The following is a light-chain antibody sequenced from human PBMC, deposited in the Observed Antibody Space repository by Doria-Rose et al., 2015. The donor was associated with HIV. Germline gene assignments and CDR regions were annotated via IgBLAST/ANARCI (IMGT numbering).Light chain of an antibody. Sequence: TQSPGTLSLSPGERATLSCRASQRVKSSYLAWYQQKPGQAPRPLIYDASTRATGIPDRFSGSGSGTDFTLTISRLEPEDVAEYCCQQYGPSRGTFGQGTRLEIK. CDR1: QRVKSSY. CDR2: DAS. V-gene: IGKV3-20*01. CDR3: QQYGPSRGT. J-gene: IGKJ5*01.